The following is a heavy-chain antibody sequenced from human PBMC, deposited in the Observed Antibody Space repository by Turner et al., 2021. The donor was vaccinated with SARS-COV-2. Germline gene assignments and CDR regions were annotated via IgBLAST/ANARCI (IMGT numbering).Heavy chain of an antibody. V-gene: IGHV4-4*07. J-gene: IGHJ4*02. CDR1: GGSIDSYY. CDR2: IYMSGSI. D-gene: IGHD5-12*01. CDR3: ARDQRHGCSGRVLTYSFDS. Sequence: QVQLQDSGPGLVKPSETLSLPCTLSGGSIDSYYWSWIRQPAGKGLEWIGRIYMSGSITYNPSLKSRLTMSIDTSKKQLALNLTSVTAADTAVYYCARDQRHGCSGRVLTYSFDSWGQGTLVTVSS.